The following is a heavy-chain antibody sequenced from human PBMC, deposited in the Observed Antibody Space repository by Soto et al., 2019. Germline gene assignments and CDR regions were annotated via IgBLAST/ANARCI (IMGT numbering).Heavy chain of an antibody. CDR1: GGSISPYY. CDR2: IYYSGYT. Sequence: QVQLQESGPGRVKPSETLSLTCTASGGSISPYYWSWIRQPPGEGMEWLGYIYYSGYTNYNPSLKRPLTRSVDTSKTQFSLRLCAVTAPDTAVYFCARLIRDASGSYRLDYRCRGTLVTVSS. D-gene: IGHD3-10*01. V-gene: IGHV4-59*08. CDR3: ARLIRDASGSYRLDY. J-gene: IGHJ4*02.